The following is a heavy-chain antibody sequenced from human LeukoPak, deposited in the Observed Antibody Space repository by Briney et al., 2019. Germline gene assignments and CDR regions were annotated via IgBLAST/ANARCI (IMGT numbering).Heavy chain of an antibody. J-gene: IGHJ4*02. CDR1: GYTFTSYY. Sequence: GASVKVSCKASGYTFTSYYMHWVRQAPGQGLEWMGWISAYNGNTNYAQKLQGRVTMTTDTSTSTAYMELRSLRSDDTAVYYCARDSAVAGNSFDYWGQGTLVTVSS. CDR3: ARDSAVAGNSFDY. D-gene: IGHD6-19*01. V-gene: IGHV1-18*04. CDR2: ISAYNGNT.